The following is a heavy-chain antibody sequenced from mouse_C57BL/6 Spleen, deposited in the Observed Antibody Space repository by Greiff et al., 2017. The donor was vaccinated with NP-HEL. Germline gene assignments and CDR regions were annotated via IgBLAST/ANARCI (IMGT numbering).Heavy chain of an antibody. CDR1: GYTFTDYY. CDR2: INPNNGGT. J-gene: IGHJ1*03. CDR3: ARGPPGYFDV. V-gene: IGHV1-26*01. Sequence: EVQLQQSGPELVKPGASVKISCKASGYTFTDYYMNWVKQSHGKSLEWIGDINPNNGGTSYNQKFKGKATLTVDKSSSTAYMELRSLTSEDSAVYYCARGPPGYFDVWGTGTTVTVSS.